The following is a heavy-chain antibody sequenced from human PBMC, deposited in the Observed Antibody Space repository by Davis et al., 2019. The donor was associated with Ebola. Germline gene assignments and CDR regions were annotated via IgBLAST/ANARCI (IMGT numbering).Heavy chain of an antibody. J-gene: IGHJ4*02. Sequence: SETLSLTCTVSGGSISSSSYYWGWIRQPPVKGLEWIGSIYYSGSTYYNPSLKSRVTISVDTSKNQFSLKLSSVTAADTAVYYCARHRAYYYDSSGYYTSYYFDYWGQGTLVTVSS. CDR3: ARHRAYYYDSSGYYTSYYFDY. CDR1: GGSISSSSYY. V-gene: IGHV4-39*01. D-gene: IGHD3-22*01. CDR2: IYYSGST.